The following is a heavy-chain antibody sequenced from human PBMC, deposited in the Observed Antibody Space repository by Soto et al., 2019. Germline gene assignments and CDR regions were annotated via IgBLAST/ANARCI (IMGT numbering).Heavy chain of an antibody. CDR1: VFTFSSYA. Sequence: WGSRRLSCAASVFTFSSYAMHWFRQAPGKGLEWVAVISYDGSNKYYADSVKGRFTISRDNSKNTLYLQMNSLRAEDTAVYYCAREKAAMVTLDYWGQGTLVTVSS. CDR3: AREKAAMVTLDY. V-gene: IGHV3-30-3*01. J-gene: IGHJ4*02. D-gene: IGHD5-18*01. CDR2: ISYDGSNK.